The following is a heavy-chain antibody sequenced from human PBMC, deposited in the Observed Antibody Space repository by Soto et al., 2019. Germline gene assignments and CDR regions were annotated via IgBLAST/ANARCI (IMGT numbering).Heavy chain of an antibody. J-gene: IGHJ3*02. CDR1: GFTCSSYD. V-gene: IGHV3-23*01. CDR3: AKATATGGGAFDI. CDR2: ILVGGST. D-gene: IGHD2-8*02. Sequence: EVQMFESGGGLVQPGGSLRLSCAASGFTCSSYDMSWVRQAPGKGLEWVSTILVGGSTHYPDSVKGRFTISRDNSKNTMFLQMNSLTAGDTAVYYCAKATATGGGAFDICGQGTMVTVSS.